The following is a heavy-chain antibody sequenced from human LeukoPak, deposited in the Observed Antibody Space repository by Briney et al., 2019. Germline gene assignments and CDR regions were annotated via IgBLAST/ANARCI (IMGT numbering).Heavy chain of an antibody. CDR1: GFTFSSYA. V-gene: IGHV3-30-3*01. Sequence: GGSLRLSCAASGFTFSSYAMHWVRQAPGKGLEWVAVMSYDGSNKYYTDSVKGRFTISRDNSKNTLYLQMNSLRAEDTAVYYCASGRTEVYYYSGMDVWGQGTTVTV. J-gene: IGHJ6*02. CDR2: MSYDGSNK. D-gene: IGHD4-23*01. CDR3: ASGRTEVYYYSGMDV.